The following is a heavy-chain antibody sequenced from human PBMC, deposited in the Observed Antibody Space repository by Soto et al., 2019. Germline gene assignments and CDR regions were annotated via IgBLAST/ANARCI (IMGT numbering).Heavy chain of an antibody. J-gene: IGHJ4*02. Sequence: QVQLVQSGAEVKRPGASVKDSCKASGYTFTNYYMHWVRQAPGQGLEWMGVIHYSGATPTYAQKFQGRVTMARDTSTSTVYVELSSLTSEDTAVYYCARGWPVLARIGSFDYWGQGTLVTVSS. D-gene: IGHD2-15*01. CDR3: ARGWPVLARIGSFDY. V-gene: IGHV1-46*01. CDR2: IHYSGATP. CDR1: GYTFTNYY.